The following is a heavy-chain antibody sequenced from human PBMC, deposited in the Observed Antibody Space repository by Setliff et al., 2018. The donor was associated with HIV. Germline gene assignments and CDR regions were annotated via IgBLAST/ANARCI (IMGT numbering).Heavy chain of an antibody. J-gene: IGHJ4*02. V-gene: IGHV4-4*09. CDR1: GGSISSYC. CDR3: ARGSYSSSWYGSHFDY. CDR2: IFTSGST. Sequence: SETLSLTCTVSGGSISSYCWNWIRQPPGGGLEWIGFIFTSGSTKYNPSLQSRVTMSIDTSKNQFSLKLSSVTAADAAVYYCARGSYSSSWYGSHFDYWGQGILVTVSS. D-gene: IGHD6-13*01.